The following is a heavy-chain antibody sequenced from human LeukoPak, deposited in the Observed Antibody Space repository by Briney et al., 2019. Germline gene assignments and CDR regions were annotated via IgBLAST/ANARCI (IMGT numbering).Heavy chain of an antibody. CDR3: ATSPPDTGSDPFDS. CDR2: IYPSDSDT. V-gene: IGHV5-51*01. D-gene: IGHD5-12*01. Sequence: GESLKISCKGSRNSFSKYWIGWVRQMPGKGLEWMAIIYPSDSDTKYSPSFQGRVTISADKSIDTAYLQWTSLRASDTAMYCCATSPPDTGSDPFDSWGQGTLVTVSS. CDR1: RNSFSKYW. J-gene: IGHJ4*02.